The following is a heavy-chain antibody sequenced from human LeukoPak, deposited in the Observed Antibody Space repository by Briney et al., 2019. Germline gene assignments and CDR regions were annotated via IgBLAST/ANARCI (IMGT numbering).Heavy chain of an antibody. V-gene: IGHV3-21*01. CDR1: GFTFSSYT. CDR2: IAGSSGYI. D-gene: IGHD2-21*02. J-gene: IGHJ4*01. Sequence: GGSLRLSCAASGFTFSSYTVNWVRQAPGTGLEWVSSIAGSSGYISYADSVKGRFTISRDNAKKSLYLQMTSLTAEDTAVYYCARDRGAYCGGDCYLGFDYWGRGTLVTVSS. CDR3: ARDRGAYCGGDCYLGFDY.